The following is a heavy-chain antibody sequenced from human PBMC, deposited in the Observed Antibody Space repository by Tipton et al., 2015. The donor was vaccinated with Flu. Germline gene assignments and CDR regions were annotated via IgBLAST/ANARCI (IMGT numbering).Heavy chain of an antibody. CDR2: IYTSGST. D-gene: IGHD3-10*01. CDR3: ARAEVGELLYGMDV. CDR1: GGSISSYY. J-gene: IGHJ6*02. V-gene: IGHV4-4*07. Sequence: LRLSCNVSGGSISSYYWSWIRQPAGKGLEWIGRIYTSGSTNYNPSLKSRVTMSVDTSKNQFSLKLSSVTAADTAVYYCARAEVGELLYGMDVWGQGTTVTVSS.